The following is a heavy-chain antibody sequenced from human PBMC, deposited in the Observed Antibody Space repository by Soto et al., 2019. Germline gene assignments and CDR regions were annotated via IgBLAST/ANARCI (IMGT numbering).Heavy chain of an antibody. J-gene: IGHJ5*02. V-gene: IGHV3-23*01. CDR1: GFTFSSYA. CDR2: ISGSGGST. D-gene: IGHD3-10*01. CDR3: AREKYYYGSGSYSNWFDP. Sequence: GGSLRLSCAASGFTFSSYAMSWVRQAPGKGLEWVSAISGSGGSTYYADSVKGRFTISRDNSKNTLYLQMTNMDPVDTATYYCAREKYYYGSGSYSNWFDPWGQGTLVTVSS.